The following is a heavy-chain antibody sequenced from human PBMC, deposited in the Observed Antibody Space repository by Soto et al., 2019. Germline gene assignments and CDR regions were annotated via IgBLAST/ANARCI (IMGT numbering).Heavy chain of an antibody. CDR3: ARDRYFHDSAGYYRTLDS. D-gene: IGHD3-22*01. V-gene: IGHV4-59*01. Sequence: SETLSLTFTNPGGSFHNDYWTWIRQSPGKGLEWIGYIFHSGITDYNPSVKSRVTISIDKSKNLFSLKLTSVTAADTAVYYCARDRYFHDSAGYYRTLDSWGQGILVT. CDR1: GGSFHNDY. CDR2: IFHSGIT. J-gene: IGHJ5*01.